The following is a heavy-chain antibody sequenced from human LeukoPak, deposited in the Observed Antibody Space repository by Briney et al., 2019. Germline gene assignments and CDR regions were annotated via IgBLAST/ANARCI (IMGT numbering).Heavy chain of an antibody. J-gene: IGHJ6*02. CDR3: ARGGSGYDSFYYYGMDV. Sequence: PSETLSLTCTVSGGSISSYYWSWIRQPPGKGLEWIGYMYDCGSINYNPSLKSRVTISLDTSKNQFSLKLYSVTAADTAVYYCARGGSGYDSFYYYGMDVWAKGPRSPSL. CDR1: GGSISSYY. D-gene: IGHD5-12*01. CDR2: MYDCGSI. V-gene: IGHV4-59*01.